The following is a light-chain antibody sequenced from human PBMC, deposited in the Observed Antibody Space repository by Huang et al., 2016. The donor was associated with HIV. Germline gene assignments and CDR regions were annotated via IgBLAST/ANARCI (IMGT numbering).Light chain of an antibody. CDR2: KVS. CDR1: QSLVHSDGNTY. CDR3: MQGTHWPPT. V-gene: IGKV2-30*02. Sequence: DVVMTQSPLSLPVTLGQPASISCRSSQSLVHSDGNTYLNWFQQRPGQSPGRLIYKVSNRDSGVPDRFSGSGSGTDFTLKISRVEAEDVGVYYCMQGTHWPPTFGQGTKVEIK. J-gene: IGKJ1*01.